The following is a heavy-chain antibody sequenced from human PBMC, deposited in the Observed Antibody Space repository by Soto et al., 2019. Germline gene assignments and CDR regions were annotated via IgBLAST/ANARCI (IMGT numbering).Heavy chain of an antibody. D-gene: IGHD4-17*01. V-gene: IGHV4-31*03. CDR1: GASISSGGYY. J-gene: IGHJ6*02. CDR2: IYYSGST. Sequence: LSETLSLTFTVSGASISSGGYYWSWIRQHPGKGLEWIGYIYYSGSTYYKPSLKSRVKMSVDTSKNQFSLKLGYVTAADTAVYYCVRQLIKATTERSGMDVWGQGNTVTVSS. CDR3: VRQLIKATTERSGMDV.